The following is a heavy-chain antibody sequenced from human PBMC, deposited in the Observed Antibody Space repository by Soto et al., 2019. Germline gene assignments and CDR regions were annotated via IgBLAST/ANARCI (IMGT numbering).Heavy chain of an antibody. CDR3: ARGPQYYYGSGSYYNFDQ. CDR2: IKQDGSEK. D-gene: IGHD3-10*01. CDR1: GFTFSSFW. V-gene: IGHV3-7*01. Sequence: TGGSLRLSCEASGFTFSSFWMSWVRQAPGKGLEWVANIKQDGSEKYYVDSVKGRFTISRDNAKSSLWLQMNSLRAEDTAVYYCARGPQYYYGSGSYYNFDQWGQGTLVTVSS. J-gene: IGHJ4*02.